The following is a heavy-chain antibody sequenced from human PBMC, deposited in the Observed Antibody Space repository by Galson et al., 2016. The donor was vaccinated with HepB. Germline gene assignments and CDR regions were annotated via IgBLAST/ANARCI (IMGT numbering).Heavy chain of an antibody. CDR1: GFTFDDHA. CDR2: ISWNSANI. Sequence: SLRLSCAVSGFTFDDHAMHWVRQAPGKGLEWVSGISWNSANIGYADSVEGRFTISRDSAKNSLHLQMNSLRAEDTALYYCAKDTNLYYGSGSYPLFQNWGQGTLVTVSS. CDR3: AKDTNLYYGSGSYPLFQN. J-gene: IGHJ4*02. V-gene: IGHV3-9*01. D-gene: IGHD3-10*01.